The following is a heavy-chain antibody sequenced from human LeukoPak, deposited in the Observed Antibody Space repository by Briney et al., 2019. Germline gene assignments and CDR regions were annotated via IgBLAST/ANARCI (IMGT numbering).Heavy chain of an antibody. CDR3: AKTGDSSGWSDFDY. CDR1: GFTFITYD. Sequence: GGSLRLSCAASGFTFITYDMHWVRQAPGKGLEWVAVISYEGSNKYYVDSVKGRFTISRDNSKNTLYLQMNSPRAEDTAVYYCAKTGDSSGWSDFDYWGQGTLVTVSS. D-gene: IGHD6-19*01. V-gene: IGHV3-30*18. J-gene: IGHJ4*02. CDR2: ISYEGSNK.